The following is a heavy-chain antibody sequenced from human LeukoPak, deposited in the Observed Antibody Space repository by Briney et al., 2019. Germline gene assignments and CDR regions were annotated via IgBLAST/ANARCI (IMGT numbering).Heavy chain of an antibody. CDR3: AREGGTGSGSYRDAFDI. Sequence: ASVKVSCKASGGTFSSYAISWVRQAPGQGLEWMGGIIPIFGTANYAQKFQGRVTITADESTSTAYMELSSLRSEDTAVYYCAREGGTGSGSYRDAFDIWGQGTMVTVSS. V-gene: IGHV1-69*01. J-gene: IGHJ3*02. CDR2: IIPIFGTA. CDR1: GGTFSSYA. D-gene: IGHD1-26*01.